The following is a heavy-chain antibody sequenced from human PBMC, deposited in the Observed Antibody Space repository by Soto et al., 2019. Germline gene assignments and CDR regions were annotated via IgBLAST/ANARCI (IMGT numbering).Heavy chain of an antibody. V-gene: IGHV1-69*13. J-gene: IGHJ1*01. Sequence: GASVKVSWKDTGGLFSSYAVSWVRQAPGQGLEWMGGIIPVFDTTYYALKFQGRVTITADESSNTAYMELSRLTSEDTAMYYCARGGSGYVWFNEFWGQGTLVIVSS. CDR3: ARGGSGYVWFNEF. CDR2: IIPVFDTT. D-gene: IGHD3-22*01. CDR1: GGLFSSYA.